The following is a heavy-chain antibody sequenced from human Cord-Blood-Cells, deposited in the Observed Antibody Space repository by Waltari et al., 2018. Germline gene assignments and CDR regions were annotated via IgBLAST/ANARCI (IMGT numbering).Heavy chain of an antibody. CDR2: IKQEGSEK. J-gene: IGHJ4*02. V-gene: IGHV3-7*01. D-gene: IGHD1-26*01. Sequence: VQLVESGVGLVQPGGSLCVSCVASCFSFSSYCMLLVSQAPGKGLEGVAKIKQEGSEKVYVDSVKGRFTIARDNAKNSLYLQRNSLRAEDTAVYYCARDLLRSSDYWGQGTLVTVSS. CDR3: ARDLLRSSDY. CDR1: CFSFSSYC.